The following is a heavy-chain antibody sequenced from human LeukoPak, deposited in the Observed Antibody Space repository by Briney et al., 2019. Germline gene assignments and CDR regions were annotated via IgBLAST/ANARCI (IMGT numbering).Heavy chain of an antibody. V-gene: IGHV5-51*01. CDR2: IYPGDSDT. Sequence: GQPLKISWKGSGYSFTSYWIGWVRQMPRKGLGWMGIIYPGDSDTRCSPSFQGQDTISADKSISTAYLQGSSLKASDTAMYFCARRMYSGSYWGGYFDYWGQGTLVTVSS. CDR3: ARRMYSGSYWGGYFDY. J-gene: IGHJ4*02. D-gene: IGHD1-26*01. CDR1: GYSFTSYW.